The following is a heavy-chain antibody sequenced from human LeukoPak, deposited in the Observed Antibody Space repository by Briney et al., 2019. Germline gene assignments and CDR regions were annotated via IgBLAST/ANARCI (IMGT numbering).Heavy chain of an antibody. D-gene: IGHD3-10*01. V-gene: IGHV3-21*01. CDR2: ISSSSSYI. CDR3: ARGAVVRGVINRDNWFDP. CDR1: GFTFSSYS. J-gene: IGHJ5*02. Sequence: SGGSLRLSCAASGFTFSSYSMNWVRQAPGKGLEWVSSISSSSSYIYYADSVKGRFTISRDNAKNSLYLQMNSLRAEDTAVNYCARGAVVRGVINRDNWFDPWGQGTLVTVSS.